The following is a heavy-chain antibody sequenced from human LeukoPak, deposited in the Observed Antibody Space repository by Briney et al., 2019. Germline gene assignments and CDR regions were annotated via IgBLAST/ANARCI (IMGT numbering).Heavy chain of an antibody. CDR1: GFTFSKHA. V-gene: IGHV3-23*01. CDR3: ARSPTSLGYFHV. Sequence: PGGSVRLSCAASGFTFSKHATSWVRQAPGKGLEWVSVISISGDGTYYADSVKGRFTISRDNSKNTLYMQMKSLRAEDTAVYYCARSPTSLGYFHVWGRGTLVTVSS. J-gene: IGHJ2*01. CDR2: ISISGDGT.